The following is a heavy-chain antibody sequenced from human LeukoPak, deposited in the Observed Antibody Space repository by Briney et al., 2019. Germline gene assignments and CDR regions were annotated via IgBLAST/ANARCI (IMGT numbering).Heavy chain of an antibody. D-gene: IGHD5-18*01. CDR1: GGSISSYY. CDR3: ARSGYSYGSGGFDV. Sequence: SETLSLTCTVSGGSISSYYWRWIRQPPGKGLEWIGYIYNSETTNYNPSLKSRVTISVDTSKNQFSLKLSSVTAADTAVYHCARSGYSYGSGGFDVWGQGTMVTVSS. V-gene: IGHV4-59*08. CDR2: IYNSETT. J-gene: IGHJ3*01.